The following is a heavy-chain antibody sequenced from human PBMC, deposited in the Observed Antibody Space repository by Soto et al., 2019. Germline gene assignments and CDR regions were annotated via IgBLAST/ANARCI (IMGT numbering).Heavy chain of an antibody. D-gene: IGHD3-3*01. CDR2: INPRDGKT. CDR3: GRVGQVLAETFDS. CDR1: GYPFTSHY. Sequence: QVQLVQSGPEVKKPGAPVKIACKASGYPFTSHYIHWVRHAPGQGFQWMGIINPRDGKTTYAQSFQGTITMTRDTSTSTLYWELSSLTSDDTAVYYCGRVGQVLAETFDSWGQGTLITVSS. J-gene: IGHJ4*02. V-gene: IGHV1-46*01.